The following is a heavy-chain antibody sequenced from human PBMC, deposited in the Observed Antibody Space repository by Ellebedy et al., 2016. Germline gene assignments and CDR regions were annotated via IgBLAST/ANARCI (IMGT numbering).Heavy chain of an antibody. D-gene: IGHD4-11*01. CDR1: GFTFSNAW. CDR2: IKSKTDGGTT. V-gene: IGHV3-15*07. CDR3: TLNYDRDNYYYYGMDV. Sequence: GESLKTSXAASGFTFSNAWMNWVRQAPGKGLEWVGRIKSKTDGGTTDYAAPVKGRFTISRDDSKNTLYLQMNSLKTEDTAVYYCTLNYDRDNYYYYGMDVWGQGTTVTVSS. J-gene: IGHJ6*02.